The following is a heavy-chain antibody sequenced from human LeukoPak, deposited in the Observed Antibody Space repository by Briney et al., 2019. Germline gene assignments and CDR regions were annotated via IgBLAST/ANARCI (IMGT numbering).Heavy chain of an antibody. CDR2: IIPIFGTA. CDR3: AGVTTVISHNHYYGMDV. CDR1: GGTFSSYA. D-gene: IGHD4-23*01. J-gene: IGHJ6*02. V-gene: IGHV1-69*13. Sequence: ASVKVSCKASGGTFSSYAISWVRQAPGQGLEWMGGIIPIFGTANYAQKFQGRVTITADESTSTAHMELSSLRSEDTAVYYCAGVTTVISHNHYYGMDVWGQGTTVTVSS.